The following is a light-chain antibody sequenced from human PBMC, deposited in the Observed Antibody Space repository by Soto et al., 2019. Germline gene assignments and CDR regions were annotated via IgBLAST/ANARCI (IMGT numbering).Light chain of an antibody. Sequence: QFAQSPSLLSGLVGDRVTLPCRASQGISSYLARYQQKPGKAPKLLIYAASTLQSGVPSRFSGSGSGTEFTLTISSLQPDDFATYYCQQYNSYLTFGPGTKVDIK. CDR3: QQYNSYLT. CDR2: AAS. V-gene: IGKV1-9*01. CDR1: QGISSY. J-gene: IGKJ3*01.